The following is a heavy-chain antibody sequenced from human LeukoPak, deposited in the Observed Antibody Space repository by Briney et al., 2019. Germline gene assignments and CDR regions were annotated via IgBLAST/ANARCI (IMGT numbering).Heavy chain of an antibody. D-gene: IGHD3-10*01. CDR1: GFTFSSYG. CDR3: ARGGHYASGSRFDN. J-gene: IGHJ4*02. V-gene: IGHV3-7*04. CDR2: INQDGSEK. Sequence: RPGGSLRLSCAASGFTFSSYGMHWVRQAPGKGLEWVANINQDGSEKYYVDSVKGRFSISRDNAKNSLYLQMNSLRAEDTAVYYCARGGHYASGSRFDNWGQGTLVTVSS.